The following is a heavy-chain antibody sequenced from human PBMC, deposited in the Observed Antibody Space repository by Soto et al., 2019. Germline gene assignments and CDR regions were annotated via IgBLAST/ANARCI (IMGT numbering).Heavy chain of an antibody. Sequence: ASAKVSCKVSGYTLTELSMHWVRQAPGKGLEWMGGFDPEDGETIYAQKFQGRVTMTEDTSTDTAYMELSSLRSEDTAVYYCATYAVIPSYYYYYYMDVWGKGTTVTVSS. J-gene: IGHJ6*03. CDR1: GYTLTELS. CDR2: FDPEDGET. V-gene: IGHV1-24*01. CDR3: ATYAVIPSYYYYYYMDV. D-gene: IGHD6-19*01.